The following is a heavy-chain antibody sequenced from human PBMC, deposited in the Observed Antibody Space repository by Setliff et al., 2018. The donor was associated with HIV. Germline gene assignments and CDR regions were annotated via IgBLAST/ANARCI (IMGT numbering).Heavy chain of an antibody. Sequence: ASVKVSCKASGYTFTSYAIHWVRQAPGQSLEWMGWINAGYGNTKYSQKFQGRVTITRDASASTAYRELSSLRSEDTAVYYCARSPGDYLFDYWGQGTLVTVSS. CDR2: INAGYGNT. V-gene: IGHV1-3*01. CDR1: GYTFTSYA. J-gene: IGHJ4*02. CDR3: ARSPGDYLFDY. D-gene: IGHD4-17*01.